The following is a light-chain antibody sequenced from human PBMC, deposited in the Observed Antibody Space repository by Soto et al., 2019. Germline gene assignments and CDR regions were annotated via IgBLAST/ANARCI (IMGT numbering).Light chain of an antibody. CDR2: DTS. J-gene: IGKJ2*01. CDR1: QTVSAY. V-gene: IGKV3-11*01. CDR3: QQRSTWPPD. Sequence: IVLTQSPDTLSLSPWERAAISCRASQTVSAYLAWYQQKPGLPPRLLMFDTSNRPAGVPARFRGTGYGTHFTLTIDSLEPEDFAVYYCQQRSTWPPDFGQGTKLE.